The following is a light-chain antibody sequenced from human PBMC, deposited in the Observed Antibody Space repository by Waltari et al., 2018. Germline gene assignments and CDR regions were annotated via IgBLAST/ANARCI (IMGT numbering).Light chain of an antibody. CDR3: GTWDSSMSVGV. V-gene: IGLV1-51*01. Sequence: QSVLTQPPSVSAASGQKVTISCSGSSPNIGKNYVSWYQQFPGTAPKLLIYEDDKRSSGISGLFSGSKSGTSATLDIPGLQTGDEAEYYCGTWDSSMSVGVLGGGTKVTVL. J-gene: IGLJ2*01. CDR2: EDD. CDR1: SPNIGKNY.